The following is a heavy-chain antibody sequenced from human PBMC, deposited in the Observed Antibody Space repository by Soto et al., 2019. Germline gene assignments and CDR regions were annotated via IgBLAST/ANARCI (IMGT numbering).Heavy chain of an antibody. J-gene: IGHJ6*03. CDR3: ASLAYDFWSTNYYYMDV. Sequence: SETLSLTCTVSGGSISSYYWSWIRQPPGKGLEWIGYIYYSGSTNYNPSLKSRVTISVDMSKNQFSLKLSSVTAADTAVYYCASLAYDFWSTNYYYMDVWGKGTTVTVSS. CDR2: IYYSGST. D-gene: IGHD3-3*01. CDR1: GGSISSYY. V-gene: IGHV4-59*01.